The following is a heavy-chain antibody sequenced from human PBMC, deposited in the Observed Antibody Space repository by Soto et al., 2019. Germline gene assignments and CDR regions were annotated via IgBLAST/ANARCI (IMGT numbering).Heavy chain of an antibody. CDR3: ATYSSLDY. CDR1: GFTVSSNY. Sequence: EVQLVATGGGMIQPGGSLRLSCAASGFTVSSNYMSWVRQAPGKGLEWVSLIYSGGSTYYADSVKGRFTISRDNSKNTLYLQRNSLRAEDTAVYYCATYSSLDYWGQGTLVTVSS. CDR2: IYSGGST. D-gene: IGHD6-13*01. J-gene: IGHJ4*02. V-gene: IGHV3-53*02.